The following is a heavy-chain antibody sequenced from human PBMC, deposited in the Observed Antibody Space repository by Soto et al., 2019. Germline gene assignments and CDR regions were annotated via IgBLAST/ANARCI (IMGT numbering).Heavy chain of an antibody. Sequence: EVQLLESGGDLVQPGGSLRLSCAASGFTFSTYALSWVRQAPGKGLEWVSAITGNGGSTYYADSVRGRFTISRDNSKNTLYLQMSSLRAEDTAVYYCAKNSAATIRVGYEYWGQGTLVTVSS. CDR2: ITGNGGST. V-gene: IGHV3-23*01. CDR3: AKNSAATIRVGYEY. J-gene: IGHJ4*02. D-gene: IGHD5-12*01. CDR1: GFTFSTYA.